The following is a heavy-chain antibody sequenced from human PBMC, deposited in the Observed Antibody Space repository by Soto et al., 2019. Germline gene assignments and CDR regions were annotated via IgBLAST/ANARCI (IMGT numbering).Heavy chain of an antibody. D-gene: IGHD6-19*01. CDR2: TSGSGGST. V-gene: IGHV3-23*01. J-gene: IGHJ4*02. Sequence: GGSLRLSCAASGFTFSSYAMSWVRQAPGKGLEWVSATSGSGGSTYYADSVKGRFTISRDNSKNTLYLQMNSLRAEDTAVYYCAKVDSSGWYLFDYWGQGTLVTVSS. CDR3: AKVDSSGWYLFDY. CDR1: GFTFSSYA.